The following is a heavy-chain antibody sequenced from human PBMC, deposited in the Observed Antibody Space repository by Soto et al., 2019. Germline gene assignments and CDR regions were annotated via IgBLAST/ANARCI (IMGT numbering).Heavy chain of an antibody. Sequence: QVQLQQWGAGLLKPSETLSLTCAVYGGSFSGYYWSWIRQPPGKGLEWIGEINHSGSTNYNPYLKSRVTTSVDTYKNQFSLKLSSVTAADTAVYYCARGHSVRYFDWSTALLLYWGQGTLVTVSS. D-gene: IGHD3-9*01. CDR1: GGSFSGYY. CDR3: ARGHSVRYFDWSTALLLY. CDR2: INHSGST. J-gene: IGHJ4*02. V-gene: IGHV4-34*01.